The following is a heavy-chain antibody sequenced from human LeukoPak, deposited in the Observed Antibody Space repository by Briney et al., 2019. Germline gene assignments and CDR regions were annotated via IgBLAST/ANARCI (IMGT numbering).Heavy chain of an antibody. Sequence: GASVKVSCKASGYTVTSCGIIGVRQAPGHGLEGVGWISAYNCNTNYAQKLQGRVTMTTDRSTRTAYMELRSLRSDDTAVYSCARACSSASYATRYYYYYYMDVWGKGTTVTVSS. J-gene: IGHJ6*03. D-gene: IGHD2-2*01. CDR3: ARACSSASYATRYYYYYYMDV. CDR2: ISAYNCNT. CDR1: GYTVTSCG. V-gene: IGHV1-18*01.